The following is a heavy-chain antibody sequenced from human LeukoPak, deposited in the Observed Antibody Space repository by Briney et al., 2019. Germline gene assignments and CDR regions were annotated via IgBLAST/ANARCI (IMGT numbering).Heavy chain of an antibody. D-gene: IGHD3-9*01. Sequence: SEPLSLTCTVSGGSISSYCWSWIRQPPGKGLEWIGYIYYSGSTNYNPSLKSRVTISVDTSKNQFSLKLSSVTAADTAVYYCAREFYDILTGYYYGMDVWGKGTTVTVSS. CDR2: IYYSGST. J-gene: IGHJ6*04. V-gene: IGHV4-59*01. CDR3: AREFYDILTGYYYGMDV. CDR1: GGSISSYC.